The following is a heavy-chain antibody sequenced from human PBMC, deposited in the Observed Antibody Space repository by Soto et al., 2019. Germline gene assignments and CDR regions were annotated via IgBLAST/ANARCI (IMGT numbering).Heavy chain of an antibody. D-gene: IGHD5-18*01. CDR3: ASQDTAMVPDY. CDR1: GFTFSSYG. CDR2: ISYDGSNK. J-gene: IGHJ4*02. V-gene: IGHV3-30*03. Sequence: GGSLRLSCAASGFTFSSYGMHWVRQAPGKGLEWVAVISYDGSNKYYADSVEGRFTISRDNSKNTLYLQMNSLRAEDTAVYYCASQDTAMVPDYWGQGTLVTVSS.